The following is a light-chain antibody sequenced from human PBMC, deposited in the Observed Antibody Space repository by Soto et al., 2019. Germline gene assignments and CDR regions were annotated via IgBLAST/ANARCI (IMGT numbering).Light chain of an antibody. J-gene: IGKJ5*01. V-gene: IGKV3-20*01. CDR3: QQFGSSPPSIT. Sequence: EIVLTQSPGTLSLSPGERATLSCRASQSVSSSYLAWYQQKPGQAPRLLIYGASSRATGIPDRFSGSGSGTDFTLTISRLEPEDFAGYYSQQFGSSPPSITFGQGTRLEIK. CDR2: GAS. CDR1: QSVSSSY.